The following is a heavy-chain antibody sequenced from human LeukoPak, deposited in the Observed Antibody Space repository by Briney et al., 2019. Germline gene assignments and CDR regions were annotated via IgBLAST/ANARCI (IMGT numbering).Heavy chain of an antibody. J-gene: IGHJ6*03. D-gene: IGHD2-2*01. CDR3: TTVGYCSSTSCYYYMDV. CDR2: IKSKTDGGTT. V-gene: IGHV3-15*01. Sequence: GGSLRLSCAASGFTFSNAWISWVRQAPGKGLEWVGRIKSKTDGGTTDYAAPVKGRFTISRDDSKNTLYLQMNSLKTEDTAVYYCTTVGYCSSTSCYYYMDVWGKGTTVTVSS. CDR1: GFTFSNAW.